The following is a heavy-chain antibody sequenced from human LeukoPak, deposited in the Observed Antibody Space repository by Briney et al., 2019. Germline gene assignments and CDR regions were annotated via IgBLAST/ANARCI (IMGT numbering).Heavy chain of an antibody. CDR3: ARGPHERSGYPDD. J-gene: IGHJ4*02. Sequence: ASVKVSCKASGYTFTSYAMHWVRQAPGQRLEWMGWINAGNGNTKYSQKFQGRVTISRDTSASTAYMELRSLRSDDTAVYYCARGPHERSGYPDDWGQGTLVTVSS. V-gene: IGHV1-3*01. D-gene: IGHD3-22*01. CDR1: GYTFTSYA. CDR2: INAGNGNT.